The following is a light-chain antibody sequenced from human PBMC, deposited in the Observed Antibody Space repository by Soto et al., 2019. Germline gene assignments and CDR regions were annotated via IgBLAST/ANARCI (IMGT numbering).Light chain of an antibody. CDR2: AAS. CDR1: QDISSW. V-gene: IGKV1-12*01. Sequence: DIQMTQSPSSASASVGDRVTITCRPSQDISSWLDWYQQKPGKAPKLLIYAASSLQSGVPSRFSGSGSGTYFTLTISSLQPEDFATYYCLQANTFPITFGQGTRLEIK. J-gene: IGKJ5*01. CDR3: LQANTFPIT.